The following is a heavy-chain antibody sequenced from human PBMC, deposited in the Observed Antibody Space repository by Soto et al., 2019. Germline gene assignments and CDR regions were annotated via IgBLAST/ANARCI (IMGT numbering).Heavy chain of an antibody. CDR1: GYTFTSYA. Sequence: QVQLVQSGAEVKKPGASVKVSCKASGYTFTSYAMHWVRQAPGQRLEWMGWINAGNGNTKYSQKFQGRVTITRDTSASTAYMELSSLRSEDTAVYYCARAGYIGVEWAGARNWYFDLWGRGTLVTVSS. V-gene: IGHV1-3*01. J-gene: IGHJ2*01. D-gene: IGHD1-26*01. CDR2: INAGNGNT. CDR3: ARAGYIGVEWAGARNWYFDL.